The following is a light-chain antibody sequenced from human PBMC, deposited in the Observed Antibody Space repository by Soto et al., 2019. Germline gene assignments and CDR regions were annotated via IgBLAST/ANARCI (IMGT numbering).Light chain of an antibody. J-gene: IGLJ1*01. CDR1: SSNIGAGYD. CDR2: GNS. Sequence: QSVLTQPRSVSGAPVQRVTISCTGSSSNIGAGYDVHWYQQLPGTAPKLLIYGNSNRPSGVPDRFSGSKSGTSASLAITGLQAEDEADYYCQSYDSSLSGSRVFGTETKVTVL. CDR3: QSYDSSLSGSRV. V-gene: IGLV1-40*01.